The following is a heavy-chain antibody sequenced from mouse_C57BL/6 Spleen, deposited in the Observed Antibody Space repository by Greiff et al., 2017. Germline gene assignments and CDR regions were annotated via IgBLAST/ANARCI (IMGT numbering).Heavy chain of an antibody. J-gene: IGHJ1*03. D-gene: IGHD2-14*01. CDR1: GFSLTSYG. CDR3: ARNSGTRYFDV. Sequence: VQLQQSGPGLVQPSQSLSITCTVSGFSLTSYGVHWVRQSPGKGLEWLGVIWSGGGTDYNAAFISRLSISKDNSKSQVFFRRHSLQADDTAIYYCARNSGTRYFDVWGTGTTVTVSS. CDR2: IWSGGGT. V-gene: IGHV2-2*01.